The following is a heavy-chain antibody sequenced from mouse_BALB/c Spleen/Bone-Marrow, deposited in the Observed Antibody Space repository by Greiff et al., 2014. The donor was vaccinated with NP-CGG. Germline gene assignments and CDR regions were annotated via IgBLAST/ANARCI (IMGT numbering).Heavy chain of an antibody. CDR1: GYSITSGYS. V-gene: IGHV3-1*02. CDR3: ARFAGTPYTMDY. CDR2: IHYSGIT. Sequence: DVKLQESGPDLVKPSQSLSLTCTVTGYSITSGYSWHWIRQFPGNKLEWMGYIHYSGITVYNPSLRSRISIARDTSKSHFFLQLNSVTTEDTATYYCARFAGTPYTMDYWGQGTSVTVSS. D-gene: IGHD4-1*01. J-gene: IGHJ4*01.